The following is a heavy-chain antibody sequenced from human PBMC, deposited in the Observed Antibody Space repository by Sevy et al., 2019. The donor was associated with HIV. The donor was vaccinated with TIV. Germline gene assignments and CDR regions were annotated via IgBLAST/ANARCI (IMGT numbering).Heavy chain of an antibody. CDR1: GFIFSSYT. J-gene: IGHJ4*02. CDR2: ISSSGSYI. V-gene: IGHV3-21*01. D-gene: IGHD3-10*01. Sequence: GGSLRLSCAASGFIFSSYTMNWVHQAPGKALEWVSSISSSGSYIYYADSVKGRFTVSRDNAENSLYLQLDSLRGEDMAVYYCATMLTMDRGVVIKQSDYWGQGTLVTVSS. CDR3: ATMLTMDRGVVIKQSDY.